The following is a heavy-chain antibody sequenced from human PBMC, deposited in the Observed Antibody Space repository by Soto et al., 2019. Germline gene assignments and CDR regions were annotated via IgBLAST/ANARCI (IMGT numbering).Heavy chain of an antibody. CDR2: IIPIHGTT. V-gene: IGHV1-69*01. D-gene: IGHD3-16*01. J-gene: IGHJ4*02. CDR1: GGSLTSYP. Sequence: QMEQSGAEVRKPGSSVKVSCKPSGGSLTSYPMAWVRQAPGQGFEWMGGIIPIHGTTEYAQKFQGRVTITADESTNRATLELTGLTSEATAVYYCARGWGLVSWGQGTLVTVSS. CDR3: ARGWGLVS.